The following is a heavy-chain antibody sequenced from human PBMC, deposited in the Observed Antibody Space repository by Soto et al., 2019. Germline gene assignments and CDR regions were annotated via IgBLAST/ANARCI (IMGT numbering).Heavy chain of an antibody. J-gene: IGHJ3*02. CDR2: INPNSGGT. CDR3: ASREGLLDAFDI. D-gene: IGHD3-10*01. CDR1: GYTFTGYC. V-gene: IGHV1-2*02. Sequence: ASVKVSCKASGYTFTGYCMHWVRQAPGQGLEWMGWINPNSGGTNYAQKFQGRVTMTRDTSISTAYMELSRLRSDDTAVYYCASREGLLDAFDIWGQGTMVTVSS.